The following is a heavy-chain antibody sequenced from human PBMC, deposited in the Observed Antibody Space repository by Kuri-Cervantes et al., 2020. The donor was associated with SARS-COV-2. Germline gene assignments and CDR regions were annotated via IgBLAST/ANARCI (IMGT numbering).Heavy chain of an antibody. Sequence: GGSLRLSCAASGFTFSSCAMHWVRQAPGKGLEWVAVISYDGSNKYYADSVKGRFIISRDNSKNTLYLQMNSLRAEDTAVYYCARVVFDTAMVYFDYWGQGTLVTVSS. V-gene: IGHV3-30-3*01. CDR1: GFTFSSCA. J-gene: IGHJ4*02. D-gene: IGHD5-18*01. CDR3: ARVVFDTAMVYFDY. CDR2: ISYDGSNK.